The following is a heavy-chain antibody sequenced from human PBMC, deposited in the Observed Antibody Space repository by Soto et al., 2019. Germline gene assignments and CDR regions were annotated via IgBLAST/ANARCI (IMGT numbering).Heavy chain of an antibody. CDR1: GGSISSGGYS. V-gene: IGHV4-30-2*01. CDR3: ARATVTYYYFDY. CDR2: IYHSGST. Sequence: SETLSLTCAVSGGSISSGGYSWSWIRQPAGKGLEWIGFIYHSGSTNYNPSLKSRVTMSVDRSKNQFSLKLRSVTAADTAVYYCARATVTYYYFDYWGPGTLVTVSS. J-gene: IGHJ4*02. D-gene: IGHD4-17*01.